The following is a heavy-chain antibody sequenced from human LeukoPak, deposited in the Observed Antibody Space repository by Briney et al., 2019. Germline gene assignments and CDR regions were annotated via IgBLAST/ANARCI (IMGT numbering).Heavy chain of an antibody. CDR2: ISGSGGST. J-gene: IGHJ4*02. CDR1: GFTFSSYA. Sequence: GGSLRLSCAASGFTFSSYAMSWVRQAPGKGLEWVSAISGSGGSTYYADSVKGRFTISRGNSKNTLYLQMNSLRAEDTAVYYCAKADYSTTYFDYWGQGTLVTVSS. V-gene: IGHV3-23*01. CDR3: AKADYSTTYFDY. D-gene: IGHD4-11*01.